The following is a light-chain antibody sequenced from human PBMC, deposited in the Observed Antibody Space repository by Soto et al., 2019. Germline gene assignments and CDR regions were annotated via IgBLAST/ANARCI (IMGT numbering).Light chain of an antibody. CDR3: SSYTSSITYV. CDR1: SSDVGGYNY. Sequence: QSVLTQPASVSGSPGQAITISCTGTSSDVGGYNYVSWYQQLPGKAPKLMIYEVTNRPSGVSNRFSGSKSGNTASLTISGLQADDEAYYYCSSYTSSITYVFGTGTKVTVL. CDR2: EVT. V-gene: IGLV2-14*01. J-gene: IGLJ1*01.